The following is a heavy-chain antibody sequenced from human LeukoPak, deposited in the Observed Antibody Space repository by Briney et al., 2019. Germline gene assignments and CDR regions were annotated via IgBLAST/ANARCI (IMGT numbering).Heavy chain of an antibody. V-gene: IGHV4-34*01. J-gene: IGHJ5*02. D-gene: IGHD3-3*01. Sequence: SETLSLTCAVYGGSFSGYYWSWVRQPPGKGLEWIGEINHSGSTNYNPSLKSRVTISVDTSKNQFSLKLSSVTAADTAVYYSARVGYDFWRCYYKRPIYRNWFDPWGRGTLVTVSS. CDR3: ARVGYDFWRCYYKRPIYRNWFDP. CDR2: INHSGST. CDR1: GGSFSGYY.